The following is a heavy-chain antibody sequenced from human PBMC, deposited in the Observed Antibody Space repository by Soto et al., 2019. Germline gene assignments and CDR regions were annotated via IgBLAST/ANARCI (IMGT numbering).Heavy chain of an antibody. CDR2: IYHSGSA. Sequence: VQLEESGPGLVEPLGTLSLTCSVSGGAITTTNWWTWVRQPPGKGLEWIGEIYHSGSANYSPSLKSRVSMAVDKSKNEFSLRVTSVTAADTAVYFCAGRSIASAGAQFDPWGQGTLVTVSS. D-gene: IGHD6-13*01. CDR1: GGAITTTNW. CDR3: AGRSIASAGAQFDP. V-gene: IGHV4-4*02. J-gene: IGHJ5*02.